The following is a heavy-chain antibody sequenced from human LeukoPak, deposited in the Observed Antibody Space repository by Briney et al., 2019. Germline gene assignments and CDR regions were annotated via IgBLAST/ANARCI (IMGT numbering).Heavy chain of an antibody. D-gene: IGHD3-22*01. CDR1: GGSISSYY. CDR3: ARDQAPLDYDSSGYYYPWYFDL. J-gene: IGHJ2*01. CDR2: IYTSGST. V-gene: IGHV4-4*07. Sequence: SETLSLTCTVSGGSISSYYWSWIRQPAGKGLEWIGRIYTSGSTNHNPSLKSRVTMSVDTSKNQFSLKLSSVSAADTAVYYCARDQAPLDYDSSGYYYPWYFDLWGRGTLVTVSS.